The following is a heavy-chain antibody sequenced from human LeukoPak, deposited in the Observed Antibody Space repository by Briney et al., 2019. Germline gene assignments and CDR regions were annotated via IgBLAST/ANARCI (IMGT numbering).Heavy chain of an antibody. CDR3: ARHPATYDILTGYYPVYFDY. CDR1: GGSISSYY. D-gene: IGHD3-9*01. V-gene: IGHV4-59*08. Sequence: SETLSLTCTVSGGSISSYYWSWIRQPPGKGLEWIGYIYYSGSTNYNPSLTSRVTISVDTSKNQFSLKLSSVTAADTAVYYCARHPATYDILTGYYPVYFDYWGQGTLVTVSS. CDR2: IYYSGST. J-gene: IGHJ4*02.